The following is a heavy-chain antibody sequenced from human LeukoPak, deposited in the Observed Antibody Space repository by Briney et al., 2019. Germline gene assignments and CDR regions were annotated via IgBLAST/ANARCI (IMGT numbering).Heavy chain of an antibody. Sequence: NPSETLSLTCTVSGGSISSYYWSWIRQPPGKGLEWIGYIYYSGSTNYNPSLKSRVTISVDKSKNQFSLKLTSVTAADTAVYYCARALRGGNSYGYLDHWGQGTLVTVSS. J-gene: IGHJ4*02. V-gene: IGHV4-59*01. D-gene: IGHD5-18*01. CDR1: GGSISSYY. CDR3: ARALRGGNSYGYLDH. CDR2: IYYSGST.